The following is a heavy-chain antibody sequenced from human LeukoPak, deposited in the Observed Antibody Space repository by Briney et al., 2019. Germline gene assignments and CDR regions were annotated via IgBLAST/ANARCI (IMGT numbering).Heavy chain of an antibody. Sequence: SETLSLTCIVSGGSISGHYWSWIRRPPGKGLEWIGYTYYSGNTNYNPSLKSRLTISIDTSKNQFSLHLSSVTAADTAVYYCARALPPGYSDYWGQGTLVTISS. CDR3: ARALPPGYSDY. J-gene: IGHJ4*02. CDR2: TYYSGNT. V-gene: IGHV4-59*11. D-gene: IGHD2-2*01. CDR1: GGSISGHY.